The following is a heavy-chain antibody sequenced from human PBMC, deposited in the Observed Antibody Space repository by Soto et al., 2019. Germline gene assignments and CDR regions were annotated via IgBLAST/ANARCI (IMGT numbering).Heavy chain of an antibody. CDR2: IYYSGST. V-gene: IGHV4-59*08. D-gene: IGHD6-19*01. J-gene: IGHJ4*02. CDR3: ARRYSSGFDY. CDR1: GGYIRSYY. Sequence: SETLSLTCTVSGGYIRSYYWSWIRQPPGKGLEWIGYIYYSGSTNYNPSLKSRVTISVDTSKNQFSLKLSSVTAADTAVYYCARRYSSGFDYWGQGTLVTVSS.